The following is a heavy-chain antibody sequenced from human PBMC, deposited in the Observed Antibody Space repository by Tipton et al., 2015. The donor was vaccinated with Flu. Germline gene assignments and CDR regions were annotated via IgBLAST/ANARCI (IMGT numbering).Heavy chain of an antibody. V-gene: IGHV3-53*01. CDR2: IYGGGTT. CDR3: ARGPQVPVWPYYYGMDV. J-gene: IGHJ6*02. CDR1: GFTVTSSY. Sequence: LVPSGGGLIQPGGSLRLSCAASGFTVTSSYMSWVRQAPGKGLEWVSVIYGGGTTDYADSVKGRFTISRDKSKNALYLQMSSLRAEDTAVYYCARGPQVPVWPYYYGMDVWGQGTTVTVSS. D-gene: IGHD2-2*01.